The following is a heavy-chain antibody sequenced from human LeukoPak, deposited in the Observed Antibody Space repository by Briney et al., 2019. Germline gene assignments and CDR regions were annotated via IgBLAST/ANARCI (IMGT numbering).Heavy chain of an antibody. V-gene: IGHV3-30*02. J-gene: IGHJ4*02. D-gene: IGHD3-22*01. CDR3: ARESPNYYDSSGYYPYFDY. CDR1: GFTFSSYG. CDR2: IRYDGSNE. Sequence: PGGSLRLSCAASGFTFSSYGMHWVRQAPGKGLEWVSFIRYDGSNEYYADSVRGRFTISRDNSKNTLYLQMNSLRAEDTAVYYCARESPNYYDSSGYYPYFDYWGQGTLVTVSS.